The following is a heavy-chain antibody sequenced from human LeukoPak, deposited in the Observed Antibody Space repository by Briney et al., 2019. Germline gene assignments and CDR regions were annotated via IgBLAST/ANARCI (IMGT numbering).Heavy chain of an antibody. CDR3: ARVMGAKAVDY. J-gene: IGHJ4*02. CDR2: INHSGST. D-gene: IGHD1-26*01. V-gene: IGHV4-34*01. CDR1: GGSFSGYY. Sequence: PSETLSLTCAVYGGSFSGYYWSWIRQPPGKGLEWIGEINHSGSTNYNPSLKSRVTISVDTSKNPFSLKLSSVTPADTAVYYCARVMGAKAVDYWGQGTLVTVSS.